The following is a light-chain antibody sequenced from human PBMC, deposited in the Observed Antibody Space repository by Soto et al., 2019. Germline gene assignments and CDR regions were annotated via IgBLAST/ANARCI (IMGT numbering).Light chain of an antibody. CDR3: QQSYSTPPGT. Sequence: DIQMTQSPSSLSASVGDRVTITCRASHSISNYLNWYQQKPGKAPNLLIYDASSLQSGVPSRFSGSGSGTDFTLTISSLQPEDFATYFCQQSYSTPPGTFGQGTKLEIK. CDR1: HSISNY. CDR2: DAS. J-gene: IGKJ2*01. V-gene: IGKV1-39*01.